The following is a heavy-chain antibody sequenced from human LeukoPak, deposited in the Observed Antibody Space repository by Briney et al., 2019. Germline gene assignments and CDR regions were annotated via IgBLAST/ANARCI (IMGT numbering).Heavy chain of an antibody. Sequence: SETLSLTCTVSGGSISGHYWSWIRQPPGKGLEWIGSIYYSGSTYYNPSLKSRVTISVDTSKNQFSLKLSSVTAADTAVYYCARRGSGASLEYYFDLWGRGTLVTVSS. CDR1: GGSISGHY. J-gene: IGHJ2*01. CDR3: ARRGSGASLEYYFDL. CDR2: IYYSGST. D-gene: IGHD1-14*01. V-gene: IGHV4-39*01.